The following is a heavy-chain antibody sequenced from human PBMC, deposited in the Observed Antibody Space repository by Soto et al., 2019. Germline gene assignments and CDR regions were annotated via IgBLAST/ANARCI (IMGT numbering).Heavy chain of an antibody. CDR1: GGYISTYY. D-gene: IGHD6-19*01. CDR2: IHASGNT. V-gene: IGHV4-4*07. J-gene: IGHJ4*02. CDR3: ARTPGWYFDV. Sequence: QVQLLESGPGLVKPSETLSLTCNVSGGYISTYYWSWIRQPAGKGLEWIGRIHASGNTDYNPSLKSRVTMSVDTSKNQFSLRLTSLTVADTAVYYCARTPGWYFDVWGQGTLVTVSS.